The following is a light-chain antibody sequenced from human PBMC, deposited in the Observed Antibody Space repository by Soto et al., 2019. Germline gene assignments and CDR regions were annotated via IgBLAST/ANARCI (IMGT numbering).Light chain of an antibody. CDR2: DVT. CDR3: ISYTGFDTYV. V-gene: IGLV2-14*03. J-gene: IGLJ1*01. Sequence: LTQPASVSASPGQSITISCPGTSTDIGAYKFVSWYQQHPGKAPKLMIYDVTSRPSGVSNRFSGSKSGNTASLIISGLQAEDEGDYYCISYTGFDTYVFGTGTKVTVL. CDR1: STDIGAYKF.